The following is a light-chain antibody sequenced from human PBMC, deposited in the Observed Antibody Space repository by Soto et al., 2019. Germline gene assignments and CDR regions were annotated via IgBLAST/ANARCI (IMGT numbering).Light chain of an antibody. V-gene: IGKV1-9*01. CDR1: QGISSY. CDR2: AAS. Sequence: DIQFTQSPSFVSASVRDRFTITCRASQGISSYLAWYQQKPGKAPKLLIYAASTLQSGVPSRFSGSGSGTEFTLTISSLQPEDFATYYCQQLNSYPITFGQGTRLETK. J-gene: IGKJ5*01. CDR3: QQLNSYPIT.